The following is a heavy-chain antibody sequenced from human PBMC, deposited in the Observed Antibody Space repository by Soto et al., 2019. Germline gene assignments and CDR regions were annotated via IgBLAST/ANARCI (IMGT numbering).Heavy chain of an antibody. J-gene: IGHJ3*02. Sequence: SGPKLVNTTQTLTLTCTFSGFSLSTSGVGVGWIRQPPGKALEWLALIYCNDDKRYSPSLKSRLTITKDTSKNQVVLTMTNMDPVDTATYYCAHITDYDFWSGYLQGSFDICGQGTRVAASS. CDR2: IYCNDDK. D-gene: IGHD3-3*01. CDR1: GFSLSTSGVG. CDR3: AHITDYDFWSGYLQGSFDI. V-gene: IGHV2-5*01.